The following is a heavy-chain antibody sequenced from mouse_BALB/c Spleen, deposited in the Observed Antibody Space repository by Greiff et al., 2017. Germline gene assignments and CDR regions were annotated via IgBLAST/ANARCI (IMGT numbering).Heavy chain of an antibody. CDR2: INPYNDGT. J-gene: IGHJ3*01. D-gene: IGHD2-1*01. CDR1: GYSFTSYV. V-gene: IGHV1-14*01. CDR3: ARYGNYVEFAY. Sequence: QLQESGPELVKPGASVKMSCKASGYSFTSYVMHWVKQKPGQGLEWIGYINPYNDGTKYNEKFKGKATLTSDKSSSTAYMELSSLTSEDSAVYYCARYGNYVEFAYWGQGTLVTVSA.